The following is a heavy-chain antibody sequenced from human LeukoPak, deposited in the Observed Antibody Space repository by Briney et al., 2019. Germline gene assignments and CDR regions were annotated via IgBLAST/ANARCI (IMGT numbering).Heavy chain of an antibody. V-gene: IGHV3-23*01. Sequence: PGGSLRLSCAASGFTFSSYAMSWVRQAPGKGLEWVSAISGSGGSTYYADSVKGRFTISRDNAKNSLYLQMNSLRDEDTAVYYCAREDSSGWLDFDYWGQGTLVTVSS. CDR3: AREDSSGWLDFDY. CDR2: ISGSGGST. D-gene: IGHD6-19*01. J-gene: IGHJ4*02. CDR1: GFTFSSYA.